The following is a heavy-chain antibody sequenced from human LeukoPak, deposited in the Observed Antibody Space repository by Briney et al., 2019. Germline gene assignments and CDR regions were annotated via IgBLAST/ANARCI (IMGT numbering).Heavy chain of an antibody. D-gene: IGHD6-13*01. J-gene: IGHJ3*02. CDR3: ARARWYDAFDI. CDR2: IYHSGST. V-gene: IGHV4-38-2*02. CDR1: GYSISSGYY. Sequence: PSETLSLTCTVSGYSISSGYYWGWIRQPPGKGLEWIGSIYHSGSTYYNPSLKSRVTISVDTSKNQFSLKLSSVTAADTAVYYCARARWYDAFDIWGQGTMVTVSS.